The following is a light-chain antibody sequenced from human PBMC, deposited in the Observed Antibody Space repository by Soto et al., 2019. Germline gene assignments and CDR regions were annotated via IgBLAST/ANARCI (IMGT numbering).Light chain of an antibody. CDR2: EVT. CDR3: SSYAGSDKFGV. V-gene: IGLV2-8*01. CDR1: SSDVGGYDY. Sequence: QSVLTQPPSASGSPGQSVTISCTGTSSDVGGYDYVSWYQQHPGKAPKLIIYEVTQRPSGVPDRFSGSKSGNTASLTVSGLQTEDEADYYCSSYAGSDKFGVFGGGTKLTVL. J-gene: IGLJ3*02.